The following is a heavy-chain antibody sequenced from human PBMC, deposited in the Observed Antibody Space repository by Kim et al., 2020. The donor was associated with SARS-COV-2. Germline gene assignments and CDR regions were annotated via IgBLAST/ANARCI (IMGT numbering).Heavy chain of an antibody. CDR1: GFTFSSYA. D-gene: IGHD2-15*01. CDR2: ISYDGNNK. V-gene: IGHV3-30*04. Sequence: VGSLRLSCAASGFTFSSYAMHWVRQAPGKGLEWVSVISYDGNNKYYIDSVKGRFTISRDDSKNTLYLQMSSLRAEDTAVYYCARAGAGDCSGGTCEYPVGGAWGQGTLVTVSS. CDR3: ARAGAGDCSGGTCEYPVGGA. J-gene: IGHJ5*02.